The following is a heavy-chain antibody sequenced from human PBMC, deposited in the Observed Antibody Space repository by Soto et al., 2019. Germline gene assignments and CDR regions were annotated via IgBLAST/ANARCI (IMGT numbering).Heavy chain of an antibody. V-gene: IGHV1-69*01. D-gene: IGHD3-16*01. Sequence: QVQLVQSGAEVKKPGSSVKVSCKAPRGTFINYVINWVRQAPGQGLEWMGDIVPLSGTVNIAQRFQGTVTIAADESSDTAYMELSSLTSDDTAFYYCAASKCYAARGYPHRALDLWGQGTLVTVSS. CDR3: AASKCYAARGYPHRALDL. CDR2: IVPLSGTV. CDR1: RGTFINYV. J-gene: IGHJ3*01.